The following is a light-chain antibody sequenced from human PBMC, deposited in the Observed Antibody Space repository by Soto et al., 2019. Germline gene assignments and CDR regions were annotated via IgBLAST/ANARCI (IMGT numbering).Light chain of an antibody. CDR1: SSNIGSNY. V-gene: IGLV1-47*01. J-gene: IGLJ1*01. CDR2: RNN. CDR3: QSYDTNLSGSYV. Sequence: QSVLTQPPSASGTPGQRVTISCSGSSSNIGSNYVYWYQQLPGTAPKLLIYRNNQRPSGVPDRFSGSKSGTSASLAITGLQAEDEGDYYCQSYDTNLSGSYVFGTGTKVTVL.